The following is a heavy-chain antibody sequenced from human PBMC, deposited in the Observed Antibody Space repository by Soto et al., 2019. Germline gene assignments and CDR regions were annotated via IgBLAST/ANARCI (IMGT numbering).Heavy chain of an antibody. CDR2: ISGSGGSP. D-gene: IGHD6-6*01. Sequence: GSLRLSCAASGFTFSSYTMAWVRQAPGKGLEWVSAISGSGGSPSYADSVKGRFTISRDNFRNTFYLQMNSLRAEDTAVYYCAKTVVAARPGGVDYWGQGTLVTVSS. CDR3: AKTVVAARPGGVDY. V-gene: IGHV3-23*01. J-gene: IGHJ4*02. CDR1: GFTFSSYT.